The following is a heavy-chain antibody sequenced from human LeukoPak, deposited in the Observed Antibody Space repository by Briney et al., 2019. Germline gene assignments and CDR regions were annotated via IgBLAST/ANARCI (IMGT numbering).Heavy chain of an antibody. J-gene: IGHJ5*02. V-gene: IGHV5-51*01. Sequence: GESLKISCKGSGYSFTSYWIGWVRPMPGKGLEWMGIIYPGDSDTRYSPSFQGQVTISADKSISTAYLQWSSLKASDTAMYYCARLRAYSSSWYNWFDPWGQGTLVTVSS. CDR3: ARLRAYSSSWYNWFDP. D-gene: IGHD6-13*01. CDR1: GYSFTSYW. CDR2: IYPGDSDT.